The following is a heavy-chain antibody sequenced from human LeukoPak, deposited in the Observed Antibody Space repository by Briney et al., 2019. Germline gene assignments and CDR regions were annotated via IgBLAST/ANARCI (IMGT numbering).Heavy chain of an antibody. Sequence: GGSLRLSCAVSGLNFKFYAMSWVRQAPGRGLEWVASISHDGNNKYYADSVKGRFTISRDNSKNTLYLQMNSLRAEDTAVYYCARGPRFAIRLIVVVTKGHFDYWGQGTLVTVSS. CDR1: GLNFKFYA. J-gene: IGHJ4*02. D-gene: IGHD3-22*01. V-gene: IGHV3-30*04. CDR2: ISHDGNNK. CDR3: ARGPRFAIRLIVVVTKGHFDY.